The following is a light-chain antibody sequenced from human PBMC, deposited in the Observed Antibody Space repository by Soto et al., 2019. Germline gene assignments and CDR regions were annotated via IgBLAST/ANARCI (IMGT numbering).Light chain of an antibody. J-gene: IGKJ2*01. CDR1: QSVSSSY. CDR2: GAS. CDR3: QQYVSTYT. Sequence: EIVLTQSPGTLSLSPGERATLSCRASQSVSSSYLAWYQQKPGQAPRLLIYGASSRATGIPDRFSGSGSGTDFTLTISRLEPEDFAVYYCQQYVSTYTFGQGNQPEIK. V-gene: IGKV3-20*01.